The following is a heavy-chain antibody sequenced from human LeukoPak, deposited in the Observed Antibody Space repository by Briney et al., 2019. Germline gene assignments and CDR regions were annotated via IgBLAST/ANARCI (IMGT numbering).Heavy chain of an antibody. CDR2: INPNRGGT. V-gene: IGHV1-2*02. CDR1: GYTFTGYY. CDR3: ARDVDHYDITGKGLVDI. J-gene: IGHJ3*02. Sequence: ASVKVSCKASGYTFTGYYMHWVRQAPGQGLEWMGWINPNRGGTNDAQKFQGRVTMTSDTSSSTAYMELSRLRSDDTAVYYCARDVDHYDITGKGLVDIWGQGTMVTVSS. D-gene: IGHD3-22*01.